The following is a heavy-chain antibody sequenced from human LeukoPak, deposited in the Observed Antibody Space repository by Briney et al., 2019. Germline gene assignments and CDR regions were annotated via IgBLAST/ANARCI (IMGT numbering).Heavy chain of an antibody. CDR2: IRNDGSNK. CDR3: AKKGSGANNYYYYYMDV. CDR1: GFTFSSYG. Sequence: GGSLRLSCAASGFTFSSYGMRWVRQAPGKGLEWVSFIRNDGSNKYYANSVKGRLTISRDNSKKTLYLQMNSLRAEDTAVYYCAKKGSGANNYYYYYMDVWGKGTTVTISS. D-gene: IGHD1-26*01. V-gene: IGHV3-30*02. J-gene: IGHJ6*03.